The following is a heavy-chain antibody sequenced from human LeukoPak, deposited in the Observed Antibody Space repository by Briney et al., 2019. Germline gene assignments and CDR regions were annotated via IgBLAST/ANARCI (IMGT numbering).Heavy chain of an antibody. Sequence: SETLSLTCTVSGVSISNYYWNWVRQPPGKGLEWIGYIHYSESTNYNPSLKSRVTISADTSKNQFSLKLRSVTAADAAVYYCASGYQTFDPWGQGTLVTVSS. CDR3: ASGYQTFDP. D-gene: IGHD5-18*01. J-gene: IGHJ5*02. CDR1: GVSISNYY. V-gene: IGHV4-59*01. CDR2: IHYSEST.